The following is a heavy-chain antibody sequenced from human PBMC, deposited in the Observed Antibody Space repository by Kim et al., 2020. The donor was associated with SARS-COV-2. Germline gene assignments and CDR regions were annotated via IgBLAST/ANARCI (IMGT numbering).Heavy chain of an antibody. CDR2: IIPIFGTA. D-gene: IGHD3-10*01. Sequence: SVKVSCKASGGTFSSYAISWVRQAPGQGLEWMGGIIPIFGTANYAQKFQGRVTITADEPTSTAYMELSSLRSEDTAVYYCARGPMGSKSFFNWFDPWGQGTLVTVSS. J-gene: IGHJ5*02. V-gene: IGHV1-69*13. CDR3: ARGPMGSKSFFNWFDP. CDR1: GGTFSSYA.